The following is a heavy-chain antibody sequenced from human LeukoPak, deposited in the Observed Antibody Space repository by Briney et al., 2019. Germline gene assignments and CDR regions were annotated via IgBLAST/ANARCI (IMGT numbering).Heavy chain of an antibody. V-gene: IGHV1-69*05. J-gene: IGHJ4*02. CDR2: IIPIFGTA. CDR1: GGTFSSYA. D-gene: IGHD6-6*01. CDR3: ARGGIAARPGDNYFHY. Sequence: SVKVSCKASGGTFSSYAISWVRQAPGQRLEWMGGIIPIFGTANYAQKFQGRVTITTDESTSTAYMELSSLRSEDTAVYYCARGGIAARPGDNYFHYWGQGALVTVSS.